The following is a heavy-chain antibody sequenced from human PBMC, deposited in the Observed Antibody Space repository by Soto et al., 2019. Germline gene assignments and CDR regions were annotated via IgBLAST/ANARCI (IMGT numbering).Heavy chain of an antibody. J-gene: IGHJ6*02. CDR1: GGSFSAYY. Sequence: SETLSLTCAVSGGSFSAYYWTWIRQPPGRGLEWIGEIDHSGSTNYNPSLEGRVTMSIDTAKNRFSLNVTSVTAADTAVYYCARDPIAVADTGYYYYYGMDVWGQGTTVTVSS. V-gene: IGHV4-34*01. CDR2: IDHSGST. D-gene: IGHD6-19*01. CDR3: ARDPIAVADTGYYYYYGMDV.